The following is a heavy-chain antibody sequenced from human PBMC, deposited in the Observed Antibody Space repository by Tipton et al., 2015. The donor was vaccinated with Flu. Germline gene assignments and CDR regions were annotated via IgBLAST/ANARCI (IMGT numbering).Heavy chain of an antibody. V-gene: IGHV4-59*01. D-gene: IGHD2-8*01. J-gene: IGHJ6*02. CDR3: ASGKSGYVYAYYYGMDI. CDR1: GDSITSDY. Sequence: TLSLTCTVSGDSITSDYWCCFRQDPGKGLEWFGYVYYRGGHNDYNPSLKSRVTILADTSKNHFSLKLTSVTAADTAVYYCASGKSGYVYAYYYGMDIWGQGTTFTVSS. CDR2: VYYRGGHN.